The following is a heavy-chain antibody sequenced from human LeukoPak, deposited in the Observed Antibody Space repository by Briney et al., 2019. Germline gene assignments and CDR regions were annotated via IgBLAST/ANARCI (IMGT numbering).Heavy chain of an antibody. CDR1: GGSISSYY. CDR2: IYYSGST. D-gene: IGHD3-22*01. J-gene: IGHJ4*02. Sequence: PSETLSLTCTVSGGSISSYYWGWIRQPPGKGLEWIGSIYYSGSTYYNPSLKSRVTISVDTSKNQFSLKLSSVTAADTAVYYCARVGDYNDSSGYYFDYWGQGTLVTVSS. CDR3: ARVGDYNDSSGYYFDY. V-gene: IGHV4-39*07.